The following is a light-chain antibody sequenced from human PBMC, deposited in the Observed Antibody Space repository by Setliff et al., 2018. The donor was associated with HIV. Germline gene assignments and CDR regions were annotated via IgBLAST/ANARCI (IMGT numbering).Light chain of an antibody. CDR3: SSYTSISTYV. CDR2: GVN. V-gene: IGLV2-18*02. CDR1: SSDVGSYNR. Sequence: QSVLTQPPSVSGSPGQSVTISCTGTSSDVGSYNRVSWYQQPPGTAPKLMIYGVNNRPSGVPDRFSGSKSGNTASLTISGLQAEDEADYYCSSYTSISTYVFGTGTRSPS. J-gene: IGLJ1*01.